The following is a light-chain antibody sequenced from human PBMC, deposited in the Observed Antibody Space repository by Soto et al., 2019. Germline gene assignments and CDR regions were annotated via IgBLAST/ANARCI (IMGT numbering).Light chain of an antibody. Sequence: EIVLTQSPGTLSLFPGERATFSCRTSQSISATYLAWYQQKPGQAPRLLIYATSSRATGIPDRFSGSGSRTDSTLTISRLEPDDSAVYYCQQYASLPRTFGQGTKVEI. CDR3: QQYASLPRT. J-gene: IGKJ1*01. V-gene: IGKV3-20*01. CDR1: QSISATY. CDR2: ATS.